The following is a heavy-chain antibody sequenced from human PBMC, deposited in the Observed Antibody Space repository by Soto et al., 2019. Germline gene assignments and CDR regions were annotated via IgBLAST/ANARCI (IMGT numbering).Heavy chain of an antibody. CDR2: IYPGDSDT. CDR3: ARNAPDYGDSHDGYYFDY. CDR1: GYSFTSYW. D-gene: IGHD4-17*01. J-gene: IGHJ4*02. V-gene: IGHV5-51*01. Sequence: PGESLKISCKGSGYSFTSYWIGWVRQMPGKGLERMGIIYPGDSDTRYSPSFQGQVTISADKSISTAYLQWSSLKASDTAMYYCARNAPDYGDSHDGYYFDYWGQGTLVTVSS.